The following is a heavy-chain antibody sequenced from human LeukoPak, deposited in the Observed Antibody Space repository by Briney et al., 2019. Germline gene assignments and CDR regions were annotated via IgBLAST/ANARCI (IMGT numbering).Heavy chain of an antibody. CDR3: AKDNSVAGTTNLDS. CDR1: GFTFSSYA. J-gene: IGHJ4*02. Sequence: GGSLRLSCAASGFTFSSYAMSWVRQAPGKGLEWVSGVSGSGGSTYYADPVKGRFTISRDNSKNTLYLHMNSLRAEDTAVYYCAKDNSVAGTTNLDSWGQGTLVTVSS. D-gene: IGHD6-19*01. V-gene: IGHV3-23*01. CDR2: VSGSGGST.